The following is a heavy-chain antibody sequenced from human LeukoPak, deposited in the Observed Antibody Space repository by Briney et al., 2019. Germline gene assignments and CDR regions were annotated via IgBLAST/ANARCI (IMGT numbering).Heavy chain of an antibody. V-gene: IGHV4-4*07. D-gene: IGHD2-21*02. J-gene: IGHJ4*02. CDR1: GGCISSYY. CDR2: IYTSGST. CDR3: ARGSKPGDCHDY. Sequence: SETLSLTCTVSGGCISSYYWSWIRQPAGKGLEWIGHIYTSGSTNYNPSLKSRVTMSVDTSKNQFSLKLSSVTAADTAVYYCARGSKPGDCHDYWGQGTLATVSS.